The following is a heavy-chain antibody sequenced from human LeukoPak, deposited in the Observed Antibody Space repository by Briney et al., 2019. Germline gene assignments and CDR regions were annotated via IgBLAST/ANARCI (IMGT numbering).Heavy chain of an antibody. V-gene: IGHV3-23*01. D-gene: IGHD3-22*01. J-gene: IGHJ6*02. CDR2: ISGSGAST. Sequence: QPGGSLRLSCAASGFTFNSDAMSWVRQAPGKGLEWVSAISGSGASTYYADAVTGRFTICRDNSKNTLYLQMIGLRDEGTAVYYCAKGPDSRGYGYYYGMVVWGQGTTVTVSS. CDR1: GFTFNSDA. CDR3: AKGPDSRGYGYYYGMVV.